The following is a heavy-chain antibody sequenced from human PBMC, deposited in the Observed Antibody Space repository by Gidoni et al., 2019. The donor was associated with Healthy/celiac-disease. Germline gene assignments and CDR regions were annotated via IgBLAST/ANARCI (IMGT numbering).Heavy chain of an antibody. CDR1: GFTFSDSY. CDR2: ISSSSSYT. J-gene: IGHJ4*02. V-gene: IGHV3-11*06. Sequence: QVQLVESGGGLVKPGGSLRLSCAASGFTFSDSYMSWIRQAPGKGLEWVSYISSSSSYTNYADSVKGRFTISRDNAKNSLYLQMNSLRAEDTAVYYCARGWAYYYDSSGPEFAYWGQGTLVTVSS. CDR3: ARGWAYYYDSSGPEFAY. D-gene: IGHD3-22*01.